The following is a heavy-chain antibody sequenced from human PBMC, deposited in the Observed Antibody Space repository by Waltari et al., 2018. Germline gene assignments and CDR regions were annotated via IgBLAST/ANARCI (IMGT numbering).Heavy chain of an antibody. Sequence: QVQLVESGGGVVQPGGSLRLSCAAAGFALRRFGMHWVRQAPGKGLEWVAFIWADASKKFYADSVNGRFTISRDNSKNTLFLEMNSLRSEDTAVYYCAKDIGSWYYSDYWGQGTLVTVSS. V-gene: IGHV3-30*02. D-gene: IGHD6-13*01. CDR3: AKDIGSWYYSDY. CDR2: IWADASKK. J-gene: IGHJ4*02. CDR1: GFALRRFG.